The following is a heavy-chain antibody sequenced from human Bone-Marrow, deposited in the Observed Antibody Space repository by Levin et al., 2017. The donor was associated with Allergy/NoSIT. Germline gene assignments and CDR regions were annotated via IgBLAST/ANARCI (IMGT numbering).Heavy chain of an antibody. CDR2: IRSDSGNI. CDR1: GFTFSSYS. CDR3: AKDVSGYYSGHYFYMDV. D-gene: IGHD3-3*01. J-gene: IGHJ6*03. Sequence: GGSLRLSCAASGFTFSSYSMNWVRQAPGKGLEWVSSIRSDSGNIHYADSVKGRFTISRDTAKNSLWLQMNSLRAEDTAVYYCAKDVSGYYSGHYFYMDVWGKGTTVIVSS. V-gene: IGHV3-21*01.